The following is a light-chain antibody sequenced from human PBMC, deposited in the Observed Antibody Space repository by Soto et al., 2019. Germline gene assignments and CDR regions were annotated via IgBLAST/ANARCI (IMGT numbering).Light chain of an antibody. Sequence: EIVLTQSPGTLSLSPGEIATLSCRASQSVSSSFLAWYQQKPGQAPRLLIHGASSRATGIPDRFSGSGSGTDFTLTISRLEPEDVAVYYCQQYGSSPLTFGGGTKVEIK. CDR2: GAS. CDR1: QSVSSSF. CDR3: QQYGSSPLT. V-gene: IGKV3-20*01. J-gene: IGKJ4*01.